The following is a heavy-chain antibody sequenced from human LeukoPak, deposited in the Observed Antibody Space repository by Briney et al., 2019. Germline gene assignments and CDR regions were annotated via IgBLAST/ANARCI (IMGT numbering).Heavy chain of an antibody. V-gene: IGHV4-34*01. CDR1: GESFSGYY. Sequence: SETLSLTCAVYGESFSGYYWSWIRQPPGKGLEWIGEINHSGSTNYNPSLKSRVTISVDTSKNQFSLKLSSVTAADTAVYYCALRRYGYPFDYWGQGTLVTVSS. D-gene: IGHD5-18*01. J-gene: IGHJ4*02. CDR2: INHSGST. CDR3: ALRRYGYPFDY.